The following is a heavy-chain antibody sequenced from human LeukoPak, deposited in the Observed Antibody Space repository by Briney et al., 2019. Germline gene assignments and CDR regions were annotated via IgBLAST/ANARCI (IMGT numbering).Heavy chain of an antibody. CDR3: ARDRRSYCSGSSCDSGADY. D-gene: IGHD2-15*01. V-gene: IGHV1-2*02. CDR1: GYTFSGYY. CDR2: INPNSGVT. J-gene: IGHJ4*02. Sequence: ASVKVSCKASGYTFSGYYIHWVRQAPGQGLEWMGWINPNSGVTNYAQNLQGRVTMTTDTSTSTAYMELRSLRSDDTAVYYCARDRRSYCSGSSCDSGADYWGQGTLVTVSS.